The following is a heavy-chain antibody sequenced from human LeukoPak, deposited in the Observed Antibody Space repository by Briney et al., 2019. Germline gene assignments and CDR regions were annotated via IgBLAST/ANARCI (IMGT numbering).Heavy chain of an antibody. CDR3: ARARGNTYGYFEY. CDR2: INGDASST. J-gene: IGHJ4*02. V-gene: IGHV3-74*01. CDR1: GLTPSGYW. D-gene: IGHD5-18*01. Sequence: GGPLGPSWAASGLTPSGYWMHWVRQAPGKGRVWFSRINGDASSTSYADSVKGRFTISRDNAKSTLYLQMDSLRVEDTAVYYCARARGNTYGYFEYWGQGTLVTVSS.